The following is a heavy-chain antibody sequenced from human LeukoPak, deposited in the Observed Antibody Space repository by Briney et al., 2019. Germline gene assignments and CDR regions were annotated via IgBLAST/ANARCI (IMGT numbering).Heavy chain of an antibody. J-gene: IGHJ4*02. CDR1: GGSLRRYC. CDR2: IHSGGNT. V-gene: IGHV4-4*07. Sequence: SETLSLTCTVSGGSLRRYCWSSIRQPAGKGLEWIGVIHSGGNTNYNPSLQSRVALSVGTSKNQFSLRLTAVTAADTAVYFCARDRPYVRLPGGGGHWGPGMLVIVSS. CDR3: ARDRPYVRLPGGGGH. D-gene: IGHD2-8*02.